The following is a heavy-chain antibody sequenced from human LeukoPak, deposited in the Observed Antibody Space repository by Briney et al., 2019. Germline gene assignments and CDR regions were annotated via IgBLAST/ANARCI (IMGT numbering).Heavy chain of an antibody. J-gene: IGHJ2*01. CDR3: ATQKQWPGWYFDL. CDR2: FDPEDGET. V-gene: IGHV1-24*01. Sequence: ASVKVSCKVSGYTLTELSMHWVRQAPGKGLEWMGGFDPEDGETIYAQKFRGRVTMTEDTSTDTAYMELSSLRSEDTAVYYCATQKQWPGWYFDLWGRGTLVTVSS. CDR1: GYTLTELS. D-gene: IGHD6-19*01.